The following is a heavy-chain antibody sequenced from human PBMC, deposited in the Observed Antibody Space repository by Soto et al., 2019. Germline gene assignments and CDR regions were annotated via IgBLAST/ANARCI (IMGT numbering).Heavy chain of an antibody. V-gene: IGHV3-11*06. J-gene: IGHJ4*02. CDR2: ISSSSGYT. Sequence: GGSLRLSCAASGFTFSDYYMSWIRQAPGKGLEWVSYISSSSGYTNYADSVKGRFTISRDNAKNSLSLQMNSLRAEDTAVYYYARAPEMATINTKSYYFDYWGQGTLVTVSS. CDR3: ARAPEMATINTKSYYFDY. CDR1: GFTFSDYY. D-gene: IGHD5-12*01.